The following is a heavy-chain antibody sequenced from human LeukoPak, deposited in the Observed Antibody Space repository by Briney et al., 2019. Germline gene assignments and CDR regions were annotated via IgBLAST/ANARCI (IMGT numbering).Heavy chain of an antibody. V-gene: IGHV1-58*02. Sequence: SVKVSCKASGFTFTSSAMQWVRQARGQRLEWIGWIVVGSGNTNYAQKLQGRVTMTIDTSTSTAYMDLTSLRSDDTAVYYCARGEYGGGWYARGFFDYWGQGTLVTVSS. CDR3: ARGEYGGGWYARGFFDY. J-gene: IGHJ4*02. CDR1: GFTFTSSA. CDR2: IVVGSGNT. D-gene: IGHD6-19*01.